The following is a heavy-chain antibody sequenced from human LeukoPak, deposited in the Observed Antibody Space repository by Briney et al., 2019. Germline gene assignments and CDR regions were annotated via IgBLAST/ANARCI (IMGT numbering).Heavy chain of an antibody. D-gene: IGHD3-9*01. J-gene: IGHJ5*02. Sequence: PSETLSLTCAVYGGSFSGYYWGWIRQPPGKGLEWIGSIYHSGSTYYNPSLKSRVTISVDTSKNQFSLKLSSVTAADTAVYYCARVGKLRYFDWLSARNWFDPWGQGTLVTVSS. CDR1: GGSFSGYY. V-gene: IGHV4-38-2*01. CDR2: IYHSGST. CDR3: ARVGKLRYFDWLSARNWFDP.